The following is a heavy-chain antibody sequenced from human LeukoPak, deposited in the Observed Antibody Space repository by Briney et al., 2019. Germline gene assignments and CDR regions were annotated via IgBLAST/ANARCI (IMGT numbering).Heavy chain of an antibody. CDR3: ARPLWFGELHWFDP. CDR1: GGSFSGYY. J-gene: IGHJ5*02. V-gene: IGHV4-34*01. CDR2: INHSGST. D-gene: IGHD3-10*01. Sequence: SETLSLTCAVYGGSFSGYYWSWIRQPPGKGLEWIGEINHSGSTNYNPSLKSRVTISVDTSKNQFSLKLSPVTAADTAVYYCARPLWFGELHWFDPWGQGTLVTASS.